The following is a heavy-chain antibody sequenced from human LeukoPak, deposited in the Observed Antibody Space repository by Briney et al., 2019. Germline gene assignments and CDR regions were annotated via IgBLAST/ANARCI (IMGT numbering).Heavy chain of an antibody. CDR1: GGSISSSSYY. D-gene: IGHD5-12*01. CDR2: IYYSGST. Sequence: PSETLSLTCTVSGGSISSSSYYWGWIRQPPGKGLEWIGSIYYSGSTNYNPSLKSRVTISVDTSKNQFSLKLSSVTAADTAVYYCAREGGYSGYPFDYWGQGTLVTVSS. CDR3: AREGGYSGYPFDY. J-gene: IGHJ4*02. V-gene: IGHV4-39*07.